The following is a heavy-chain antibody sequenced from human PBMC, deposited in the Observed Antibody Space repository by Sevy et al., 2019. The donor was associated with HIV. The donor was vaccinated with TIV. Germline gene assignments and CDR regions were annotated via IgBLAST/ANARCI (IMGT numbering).Heavy chain of an antibody. V-gene: IGHV1-18*04. CDR1: GYTFTSYG. CDR2: ISPYNGNT. J-gene: IGHJ6*02. D-gene: IGHD3-10*01. CDR3: ARDSGQRGRQNDV. Sequence: ASVKVSCKTSGYTFTSYGISWVRQAPGQGLEWMGWISPYNGNTDYAQKYQDRITMTTDTSTRTAYMELRSLRSDDTAVYYCARDSGQRGRQNDVWGQGTTVTVSS.